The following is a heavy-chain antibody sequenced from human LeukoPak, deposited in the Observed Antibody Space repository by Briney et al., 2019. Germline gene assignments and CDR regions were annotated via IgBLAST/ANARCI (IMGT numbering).Heavy chain of an antibody. V-gene: IGHV4-34*01. J-gene: IGHJ4*02. CDR2: INHSGCT. D-gene: IGHD2-2*01. Sequence: SETLSLTCAVYGGSFSGYYWSWIRQPPGKGLEWIGEINHSGCTNYNPSLKSRVTISVDTSKNQFSLKLSSVTAADTAVYYCARGRAYCSSTSCRSLDYWGQGTLVTVSS. CDR3: ARGRAYCSSTSCRSLDY. CDR1: GGSFSGYY.